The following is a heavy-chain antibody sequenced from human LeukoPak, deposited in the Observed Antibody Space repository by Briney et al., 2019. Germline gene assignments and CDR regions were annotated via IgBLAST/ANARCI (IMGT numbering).Heavy chain of an antibody. J-gene: IGHJ4*02. V-gene: IGHV4-59*01. D-gene: IGHD4-11*01. CDR2: IYYSGST. Sequence: PPETLSLTCTVSGGSISSYYWSWIRQPPGEGLEWIGYIYYSGSTNYNPSLKSRVTISVDTSKNQFSLKLSSVTAADTAVYYCARGMTTVTHWGQGTLVTVSS. CDR3: ARGMTTVTH. CDR1: GGSISSYY.